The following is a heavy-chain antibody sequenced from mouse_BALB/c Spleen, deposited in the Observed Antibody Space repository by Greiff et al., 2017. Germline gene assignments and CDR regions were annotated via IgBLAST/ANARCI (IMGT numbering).Heavy chain of an antibody. CDR3: ARENPLYYAMDY. V-gene: IGHV1S137*01. CDR1: GYTFTDYA. J-gene: IGHJ4*01. Sequence: VQLQESGAELVRPGVSVKISCKGSGYTFTDYAMHWVKQSHAKSLEWIGVISTYYGDASYNQKFKGKATMTVDKSSSTAYMELARLTSEDSAIYYCARENPLYYAMDYWGQGTSVTVSS. D-gene: IGHD6-1*01. CDR2: ISTYYGDA.